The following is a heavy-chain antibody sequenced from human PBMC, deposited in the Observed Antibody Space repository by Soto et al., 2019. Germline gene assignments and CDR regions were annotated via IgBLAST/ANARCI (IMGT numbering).Heavy chain of an antibody. Sequence: ASVKVSCKASGYTFTSYGISWVRQAPGQGLEWMGWISAYNGNTNYAQKLQGRVTMTTDTSTSTAYMELRSLRSDDTAVYYCASHAVNSGRYTPFDYWGQGTLVTVSS. CDR1: GYTFTSYG. CDR2: ISAYNGNT. D-gene: IGHD1-26*01. CDR3: ASHAVNSGRYTPFDY. V-gene: IGHV1-18*01. J-gene: IGHJ4*02.